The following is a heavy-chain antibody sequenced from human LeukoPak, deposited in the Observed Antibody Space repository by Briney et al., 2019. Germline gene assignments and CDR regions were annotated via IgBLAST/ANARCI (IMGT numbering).Heavy chain of an antibody. CDR2: IKEDGSEK. D-gene: IGHD3-10*01. J-gene: IGHJ5*02. V-gene: IGHV3-7*01. Sequence: GGSLRLSCAASGFPFNSYWMTWVRQAPGKGLEWVANIKEDGSEKYYVDSVKGRFAISRDNAKNSLFLQMNALRADDTAVYYCARDGRVWFGELSGNWFHPWGQGTLVTVSS. CDR3: ARDGRVWFGELSGNWFHP. CDR1: GFPFNSYW.